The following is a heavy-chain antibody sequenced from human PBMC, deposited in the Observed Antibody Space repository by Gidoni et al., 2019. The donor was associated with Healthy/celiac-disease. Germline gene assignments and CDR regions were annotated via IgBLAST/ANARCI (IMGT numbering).Heavy chain of an antibody. Sequence: EVQLVESGGGLVNPGGSLRLSCAASGFTFSSYSMNWVRQPPGKGLECVSSISSSSSYIYYADSVKGRFTISRDNAKNSLYLQMNSLRAEDTAVYYCASCGGDCYYFDYWGQGTLVTVSS. CDR3: ASCGGDCYYFDY. J-gene: IGHJ4*02. D-gene: IGHD2-21*02. CDR2: ISSSSSYI. V-gene: IGHV3-21*01. CDR1: GFTFSSYS.